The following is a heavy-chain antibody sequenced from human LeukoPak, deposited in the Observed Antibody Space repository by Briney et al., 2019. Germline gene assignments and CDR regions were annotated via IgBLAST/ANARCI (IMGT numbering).Heavy chain of an antibody. CDR2: ISYDGSNK. CDR1: GFTFSSYA. V-gene: IGHV3-30-3*01. Sequence: PGGSLRLSCAASGFTFSSYAMHWVRQAPGKGLEWVAVISYDGSNKYYADSVKGRFTISRDNSKNTLYLQMNSLRAEDTAVYYCARGEGGYCSGGSCYIDYWGQGTLVTVSS. D-gene: IGHD2-15*01. J-gene: IGHJ4*02. CDR3: ARGEGGYCSGGSCYIDY.